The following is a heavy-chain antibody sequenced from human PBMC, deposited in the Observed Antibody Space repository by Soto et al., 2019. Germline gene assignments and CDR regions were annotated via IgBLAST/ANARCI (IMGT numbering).Heavy chain of an antibody. CDR2: INHSGST. CDR3: ARDYGGKASFDY. V-gene: IGHV4-34*01. D-gene: IGHD4-17*01. Sequence: QVQLQQWGAGLLKPSETLSLTCAVYGGSFSGYYWSWIRQPPGKGLEWIGEINHSGSTNYNPSLKSRVXXXVXTSKNQFSLKLSSVTAADTAVYYCARDYGGKASFDYWGQGTLVTVSS. J-gene: IGHJ4*02. CDR1: GGSFSGYY.